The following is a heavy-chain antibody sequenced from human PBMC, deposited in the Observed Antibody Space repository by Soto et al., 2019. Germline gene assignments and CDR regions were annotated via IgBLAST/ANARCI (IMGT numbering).Heavy chain of an antibody. CDR3: ARVPRGYSYGLRAYYYYYYMDV. D-gene: IGHD5-18*01. V-gene: IGHV1-8*01. Sequence: ASVKVSCKASGYTFTSYDINWVRQATGQGLEWMGWMNPNSGNTGYAQKFQGRVTMTRNTSISTAYMELSSLRSEDTAVYYCARVPRGYSYGLRAYYYYYYMDVWGKGTTVTVSS. CDR2: MNPNSGNT. J-gene: IGHJ6*03. CDR1: GYTFTSYD.